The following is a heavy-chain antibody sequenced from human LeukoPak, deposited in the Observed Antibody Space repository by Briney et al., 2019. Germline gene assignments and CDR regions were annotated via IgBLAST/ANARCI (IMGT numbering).Heavy chain of an antibody. CDR3: VNRPLGRVDY. CDR1: GFTFSNYV. V-gene: IGHV3-48*02. CDR2: INHNGEMI. Sequence: GGSLRLSCAASGFTFSNYVMSWVRQAPGKGLEWVSYINHNGEMIFYPDFVKGRFTISRDNAKNSLYLQMNSLRDEDTAVYYCVNRPLGRVDYWGQGTLVTVSS. D-gene: IGHD3-16*01. J-gene: IGHJ4*02.